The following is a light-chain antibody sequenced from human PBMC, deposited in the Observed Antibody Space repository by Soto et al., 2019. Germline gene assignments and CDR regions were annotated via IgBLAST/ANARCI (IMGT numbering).Light chain of an antibody. CDR3: QHYNSYSEA. V-gene: IGKV1-5*01. J-gene: IGKJ1*01. Sequence: DIQMTQSPSTLSASVGDRVTITCRASQSISSWLAWYQQKPGKAPKLLIYDASRLESGVPSRFSGSGSGTEFTLTISSLQPDDFATYYCQHYNSYSEAFGQGTKV. CDR1: QSISSW. CDR2: DAS.